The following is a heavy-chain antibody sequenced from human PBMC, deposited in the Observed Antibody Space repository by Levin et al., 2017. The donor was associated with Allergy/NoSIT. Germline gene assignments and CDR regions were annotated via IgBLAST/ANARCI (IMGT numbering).Heavy chain of an antibody. J-gene: IGHJ6*02. CDR3: ARDHYDIVTGYYRGYGMDV. CDR2: IYSGGRI. Sequence: LSLPCAASGFTISSNYMSWVRQAPGKGLEWVSVIYSGGRIYYADSVKGRFTISRDNSKNTLDLQMNSLRAEETAMYYCARDHYDIVTGYYRGYGMDVWGQGTTVTVSS. V-gene: IGHV3-53*01. D-gene: IGHD3-9*01. CDR1: GFTISSNY.